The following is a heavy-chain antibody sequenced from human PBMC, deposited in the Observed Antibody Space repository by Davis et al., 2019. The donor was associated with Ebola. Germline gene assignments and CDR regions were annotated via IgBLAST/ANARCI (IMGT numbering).Heavy chain of an antibody. CDR2: IYTSGST. Sequence: PSETLSLTCTVSGGSMRSYYWSWIRQPAGTGLEWIGRIYTSGSTNYNPSLKSRVTMSVDTSENQFSLKLSSVTAADTAVYYCARVIGDHDFRSYYMDVWGKGTTVTVSS. D-gene: IGHD3-10*01. J-gene: IGHJ6*03. V-gene: IGHV4-4*07. CDR1: GGSMRSYY. CDR3: ARVIGDHDFRSYYMDV.